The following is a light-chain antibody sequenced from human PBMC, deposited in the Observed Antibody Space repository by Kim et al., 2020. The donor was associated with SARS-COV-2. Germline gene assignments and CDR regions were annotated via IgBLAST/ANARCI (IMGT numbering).Light chain of an antibody. CDR3: QAWDSSTGV. CDR1: KLGDKY. J-gene: IGLJ3*02. CDR2: QDS. Sequence: VSPGQTASITCPGDKLGDKYACWYQQKPGQSPVLVIYQDSKRPSGIPERFSGSNAGNTATLTISGTQAMDEADYYCQAWDSSTGVFGGGTQLTVL. V-gene: IGLV3-1*01.